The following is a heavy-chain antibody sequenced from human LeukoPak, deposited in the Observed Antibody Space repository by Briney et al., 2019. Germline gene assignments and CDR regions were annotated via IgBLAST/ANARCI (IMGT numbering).Heavy chain of an antibody. D-gene: IGHD2-2*01. CDR1: GFTFSSYS. CDR2: ISSSSSTI. CDR3: AKSLRGGPSILTASGFDC. J-gene: IGHJ4*02. V-gene: IGHV3-48*01. Sequence: PGGSLRLSCAASGFTFSSYSMNWVRQAPGKGLEWVSYISSSSSTIYYADSVKGRFTISRDNAKNSLYLQMNSLRAEDTAVYYCAKSLRGGPSILTASGFDCWGQGTLVTVSS.